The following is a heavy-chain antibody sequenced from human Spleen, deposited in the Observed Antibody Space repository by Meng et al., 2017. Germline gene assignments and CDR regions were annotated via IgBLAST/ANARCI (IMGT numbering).Heavy chain of an antibody. Sequence: QVQLVQSGADVRKPGASVKVSCKASGYTFGSYGICWVRQAPGQGLEWMGWFVNYVDTYPAPKFQGRVTMTTDTHTNTAFMELRNLTSDDTAVYYCVKGTPGRSYCDYWGPGTLVTVSS. V-gene: IGHV1-18*01. CDR3: VKGTPGRSYCDY. J-gene: IGHJ4*02. D-gene: IGHD3-10*01. CDR2: FVNYVDT. CDR1: GYTFGSYG.